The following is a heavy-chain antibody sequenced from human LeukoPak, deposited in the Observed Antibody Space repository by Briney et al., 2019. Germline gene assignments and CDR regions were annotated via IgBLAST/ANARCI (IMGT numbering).Heavy chain of an antibody. CDR3: ARRDSSGWYDAFDI. CDR2: IYYSGST. D-gene: IGHD6-19*01. CDR1: GGSISSSSYY. Sequence: SETLSLTCTVSGGSISSSSYYWGWIRQPPGKGREWIGSIYYSGSTYYNPSLKSRVTISVDTSKNQFSLKLSPVTAADTAVYYCARRDSSGWYDAFDIWGQGTMVTVSS. V-gene: IGHV4-39*01. J-gene: IGHJ3*02.